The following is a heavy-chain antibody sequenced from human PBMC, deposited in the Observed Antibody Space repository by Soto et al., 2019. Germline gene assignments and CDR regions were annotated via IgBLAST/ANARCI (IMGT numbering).Heavy chain of an antibody. J-gene: IGHJ4*02. D-gene: IGHD3-22*01. CDR1: GFTFSGYA. V-gene: IGHV3-23*01. Sequence: EVQLLESGGGLVQPGGSLRLSCTASGFTFSGYAMSWVRQSPGKELEWVAAITGDGHRTYYADSVEGRFTISRDNSNKTLFLQMNSLRSEDTAIYHCAKREYYDSATFSPLFESWGQGVLVTVSS. CDR3: AKREYYDSATFSPLFES. CDR2: ITGDGHRT.